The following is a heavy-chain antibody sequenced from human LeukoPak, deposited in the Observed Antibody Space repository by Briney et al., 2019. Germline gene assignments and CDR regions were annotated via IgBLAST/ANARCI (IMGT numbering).Heavy chain of an antibody. CDR3: AKFGYSSAPDY. CDR2: ISYDGSNK. D-gene: IGHD6-19*01. V-gene: IGHV3-30-3*02. J-gene: IGHJ4*02. CDR1: GFTFSSYA. Sequence: GGSLRLSCAASGFTFSSYAMHWVRQAPGKGLEWVAVISYDGSNKYYADSVKGRFTISRDNSKNTLYLQMNSLRAEDTAVYYCAKFGYSSAPDYWGQGTLVTVSS.